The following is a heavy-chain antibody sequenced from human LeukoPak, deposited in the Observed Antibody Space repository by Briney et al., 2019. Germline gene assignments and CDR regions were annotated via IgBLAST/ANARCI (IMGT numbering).Heavy chain of an antibody. J-gene: IGHJ4*02. D-gene: IGHD6-13*01. CDR3: ARDPLAAAGAR. V-gene: IGHV3-21*01. CDR2: ISSSSSYI. Sequence: GGSLRLSCAASGYTFSSYSMNWVRQAPGKGLEWVSSISSSSSYIYYADSVKGRFTTSRDNAKNSLYLQMNSLRAEDTAVYYCARDPLAAAGARWGQGTLVTVSS. CDR1: GYTFSSYS.